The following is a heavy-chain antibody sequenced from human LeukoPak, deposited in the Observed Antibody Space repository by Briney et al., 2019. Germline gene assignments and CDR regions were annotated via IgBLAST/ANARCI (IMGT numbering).Heavy chain of an antibody. Sequence: GSLRLSCAASGFTSSSYAMSWVRQAPGKGLEWVSAISGSGGSTYYADSVKGRFTISRDNSKNTLYLQMNSLRAEDTAVYYCAKTGELLWFGVSFDYWGQGTLVTVSS. CDR3: AKTGELLWFGVSFDY. V-gene: IGHV3-23*01. D-gene: IGHD3-10*01. J-gene: IGHJ4*02. CDR1: GFTSSSYA. CDR2: ISGSGGST.